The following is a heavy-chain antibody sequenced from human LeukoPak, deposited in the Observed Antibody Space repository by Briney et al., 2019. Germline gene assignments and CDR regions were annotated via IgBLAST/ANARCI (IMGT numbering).Heavy chain of an antibody. CDR3: ARHRYGSGILADY. Sequence: GGSLRLSCAASGFTFSSYWMSWVRQAPGEGLEWVANIKQDGSEKYYVDSVEGRFTISRDNAKNSLYLQMNSLRAEDTAVYYCARHRYGSGILADYWGQGTLVTVSS. D-gene: IGHD3-10*01. V-gene: IGHV3-7*01. CDR2: IKQDGSEK. CDR1: GFTFSSYW. J-gene: IGHJ4*02.